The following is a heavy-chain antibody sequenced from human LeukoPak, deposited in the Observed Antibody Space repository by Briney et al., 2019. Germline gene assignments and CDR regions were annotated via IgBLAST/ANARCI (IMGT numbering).Heavy chain of an antibody. J-gene: IGHJ4*02. CDR2: IDPSDSYT. CDR3: ARQPRYCSGGSCSLFDYFDY. CDR1: GYSFTSYW. V-gene: IGHV5-10-1*01. D-gene: IGHD2-15*01. Sequence: GESLKISCKGSGYSFTSYWITWVRQMPGKGLEWMGRIDPSDSYTNYNPSFQGHVTTSADKSISTGYLQWSSLKASDTAMYYCARQPRYCSGGSCSLFDYFDYWGQGTLVTVSS.